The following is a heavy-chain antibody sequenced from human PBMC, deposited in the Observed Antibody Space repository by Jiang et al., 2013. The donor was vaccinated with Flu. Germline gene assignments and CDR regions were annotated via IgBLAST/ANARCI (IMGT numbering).Heavy chain of an antibody. CDR2: SAYNGNT. J-gene: IGHJ3*02. CDR3: ARRDSHDAFDI. D-gene: IGHD2-15*01. V-gene: IGHV1-18*01. Sequence: SAYNGNTNYAQKLQGRVTMTTDTSTSTAYMELRSLRSDDTAVYYCARRDSHDAFDIWGQGTMVTVSS.